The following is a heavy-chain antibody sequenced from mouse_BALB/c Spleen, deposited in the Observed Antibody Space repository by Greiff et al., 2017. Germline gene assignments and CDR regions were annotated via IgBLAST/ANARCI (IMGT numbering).Heavy chain of an antibody. CDR3: ARDDDYDGGGYAMDY. CDR2: IWAGGST. D-gene: IGHD2-4*01. J-gene: IGHJ4*01. CDR1: GFSLTSYG. V-gene: IGHV2-9*02. Sequence: VKLVESGPGLVAPSQSLSITCTVSGFSLTSYGVHWVRQPPGKGLEWLGVIWAGGSTNYNSALMSRLSISKDNSKSQVFLKMNSLQTDDTAMYYCARDDDYDGGGYAMDYWGQGTSVTVSS.